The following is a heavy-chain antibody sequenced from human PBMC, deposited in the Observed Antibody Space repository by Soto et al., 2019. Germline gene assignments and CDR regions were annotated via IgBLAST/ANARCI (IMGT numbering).Heavy chain of an antibody. D-gene: IGHD4-17*01. CDR3: ARHGDEGIDY. V-gene: IGHV4-4*02. J-gene: IGHJ4*02. CDR2: AYHSGNT. CDR1: GGSVSSSVW. Sequence: VHLQESGPGLVKPSGTLSLTCVVSGGSVSSSVWWSWVRQPPGRGLEWIGEAYHSGNTNYKPSLKGRVIISVDKSKNLFSLEPNSVTAADTAVYYCARHGDEGIDYWGQGTLVTVSS.